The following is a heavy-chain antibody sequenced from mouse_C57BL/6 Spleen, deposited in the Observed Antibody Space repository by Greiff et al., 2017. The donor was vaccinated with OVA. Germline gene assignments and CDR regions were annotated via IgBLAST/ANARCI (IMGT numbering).Heavy chain of an antibody. D-gene: IGHD1-1*01. V-gene: IGHV8-8*01. Sequence: QVTLKVSGPGILQPSQTLSLTCSFSGFSLSTFGMGVGWIRQPSGKGLEWLAHIWWDDAKYYNPALKSRLTISKDTSKNQVFLKIANVDTADTATYYCARIALLYYYGSSDYAMDYWGQGTSVTVSS. CDR1: GFSLSTFGMG. J-gene: IGHJ4*01. CDR2: IWWDDAK. CDR3: ARIALLYYYGSSDYAMDY.